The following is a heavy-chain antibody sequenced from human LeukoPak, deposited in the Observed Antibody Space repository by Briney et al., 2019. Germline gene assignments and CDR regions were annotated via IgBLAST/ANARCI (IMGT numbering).Heavy chain of an antibody. CDR3: ATCSTSCYEETYYYYMDV. D-gene: IGHD2-2*01. CDR1: GGTFSSYA. V-gene: IGHV1-69*13. Sequence: SVKVSCKASGGTFSSYAISWVRQAPRQGLEWMGGIIPIFGTANYAQKFQGRVTITADESTSTAYMELSSPRSEDTAVYYCATCSTSCYEETYYYYMDVWGKGTTVTVSS. J-gene: IGHJ6*03. CDR2: IIPIFGTA.